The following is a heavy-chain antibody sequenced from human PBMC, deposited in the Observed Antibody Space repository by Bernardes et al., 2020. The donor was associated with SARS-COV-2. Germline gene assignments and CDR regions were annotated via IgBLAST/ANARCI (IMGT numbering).Heavy chain of an antibody. J-gene: IGHJ4*02. CDR3: ARRLIVEARGGLDY. CDR1: GFSFSNYG. D-gene: IGHD2-15*01. Sequence: GGSLRLSCAASGFSFSNYGMYWVRQTPGKGLQWDSFIGSSSRDISYADSVKGRFTISRDDAKNSLYLQMDRLTAEDTAFYYCARRLIVEARGGLDYWGQGALVTVSS. CDR2: IGSSSRDI. V-gene: IGHV3-21*05.